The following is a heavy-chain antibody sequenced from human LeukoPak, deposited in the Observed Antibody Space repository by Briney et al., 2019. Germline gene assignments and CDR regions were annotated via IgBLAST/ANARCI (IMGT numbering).Heavy chain of an antibody. D-gene: IGHD1-26*01. CDR3: ARVRSGYYYYMDV. CDR2: INHSGST. Sequence: SETLSLTCRVSGASINSGSNYWGWIRQPPGKTLEWIGEINHSGSTNYNPSLKSRVTISVDTSKNQFSLKLSSVTAADTAVYYCARVRSGYYYYMDVWGKGTTVTISS. J-gene: IGHJ6*03. V-gene: IGHV4-39*07. CDR1: GASINSGSNY.